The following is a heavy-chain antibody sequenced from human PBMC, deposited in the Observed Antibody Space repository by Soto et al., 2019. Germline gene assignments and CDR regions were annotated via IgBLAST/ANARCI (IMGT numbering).Heavy chain of an antibody. V-gene: IGHV4-59*01. CDR2: VYYTGTT. J-gene: IGHJ4*02. D-gene: IGHD6-13*01. CDR3: ARDLAAVPRAFDY. CDR1: GGSISSYF. Sequence: LSLTCTVSGGSISSYFYIWVRQPPGKGLEWIGSVYYTGTTDYNPSLKSRVTISVDTSKTQFSLNLRSVTAADTAVYYCARDLAAVPRAFDYWGRGTLVTVSS.